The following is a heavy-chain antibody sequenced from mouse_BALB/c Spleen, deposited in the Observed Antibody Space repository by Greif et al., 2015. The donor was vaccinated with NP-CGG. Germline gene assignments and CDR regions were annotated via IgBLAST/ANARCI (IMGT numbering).Heavy chain of an antibody. CDR3: TRGGSNWYFDY. Sequence: VQLQESGAELVRPGASVKLSRKASGYTFTSYWINWVKQRPGQGLEWIGNIYPSDSYTNYNQKFKDKATLTVDKSPSTAYMQLSSPTSEDSAVYYCTRGGSNWYFDYWGQGTTLTVSS. J-gene: IGHJ2*01. CDR1: GYTFTSYW. V-gene: IGHV1-69*02. CDR2: IYPSDSYT. D-gene: IGHD4-1*01.